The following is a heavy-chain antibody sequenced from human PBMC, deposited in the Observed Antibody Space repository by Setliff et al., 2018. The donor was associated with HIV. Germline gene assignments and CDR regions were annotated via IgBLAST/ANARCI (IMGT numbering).Heavy chain of an antibody. CDR2: IYHSGST. CDR3: TTDLIIRGVIIDGALR. D-gene: IGHD3-10*01. Sequence: KTSETLSLTCAVSGASDISYIWWSWVRQPPGKGLEWIGEIYHSGSTNYNPSLKSRVTISLDRSKTQFSLKLSSVTAEDTAVYYCTTDLIIRGVIIDGALRWGQGTLVTVSS. CDR1: GASDISYIW. J-gene: IGHJ4*02. V-gene: IGHV4-4*02.